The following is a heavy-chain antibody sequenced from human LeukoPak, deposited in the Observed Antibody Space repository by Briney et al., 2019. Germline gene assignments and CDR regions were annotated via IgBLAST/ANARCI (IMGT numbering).Heavy chain of an antibody. Sequence: PGGSLRLSCAASGFTFSSYAMSWVRQAPGKGLEWVSATSGSGGSTYYADFLRRRFTISRDNYKNTLYLQMNSLRAEDTAVYYCAKDQIVLMVYAPFDYWGQGTLVTVSS. CDR1: GFTFSSYA. V-gene: IGHV3-23*01. CDR3: AKDQIVLMVYAPFDY. D-gene: IGHD2-8*01. CDR2: TSGSGGST. J-gene: IGHJ4*02.